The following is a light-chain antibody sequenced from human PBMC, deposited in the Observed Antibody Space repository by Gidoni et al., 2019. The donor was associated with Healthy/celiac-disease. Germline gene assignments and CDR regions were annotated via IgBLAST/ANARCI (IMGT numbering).Light chain of an antibody. J-gene: IGLJ2*01. CDR3: AAWDDSLSGHVV. V-gene: IGLV1-47*01. Sequence: QSVLTQPPSASGTPGQRVTISCSGSSSNIGSNYVSWYQQRPGTAPKLLIYRNNQRPSGVPDRFSGSKSGTSASLAISGLRSEDEADYYCAAWDDSLSGHVVFGGVTKLTVL. CDR2: RNN. CDR1: SSNIGSNY.